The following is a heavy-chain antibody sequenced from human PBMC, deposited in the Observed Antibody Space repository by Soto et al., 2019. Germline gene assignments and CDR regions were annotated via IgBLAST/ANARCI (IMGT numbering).Heavy chain of an antibody. J-gene: IGHJ4*02. CDR2: INPSGGST. CDR1: GYTFTSYY. Sequence: QVQLVQSGAEVKKPGASVKVSCKASGYTFTSYYMHWVRQAPGQGLEWMGIINPSGGSTSYAQKFQGRVTMTMDTATSTVYMELSSLRADDTAVYYWARAGGFVGELLGGNLFDYWGQGTLVTVSS. V-gene: IGHV1-46*01. CDR3: ARAGGFVGELLGGNLFDY. D-gene: IGHD1-26*01.